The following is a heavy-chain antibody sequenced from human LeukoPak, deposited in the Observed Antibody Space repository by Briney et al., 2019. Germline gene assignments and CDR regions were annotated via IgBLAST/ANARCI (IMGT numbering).Heavy chain of an antibody. CDR3: RVRVRYDFWSGYPSYYYGMDV. V-gene: IGHV4-34*01. CDR2: INHSGST. J-gene: IGHJ6*02. CDR1: GGSFSGYY. D-gene: IGHD3-3*01. Sequence: SETLSLTCAVYGGSFSGYYWSWIRQPPGKGLEWIGEINHSGSTNYNPSLKSRVTISVDTSKNQFSLKLSSVTAADTAVYYCRVRVRYDFWSGYPSYYYGMDVWGQGTTVTVSS.